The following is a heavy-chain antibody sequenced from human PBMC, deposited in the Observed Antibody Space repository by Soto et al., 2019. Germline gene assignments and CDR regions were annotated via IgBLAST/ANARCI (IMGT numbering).Heavy chain of an antibody. V-gene: IGHV4-39*02. CDR1: GASIDRSNYY. J-gene: IGHJ5*02. Sequence: SETLTLTCTVSGASIDRSNYYWDWIRQPPGKGLERIGTTYYNGNAYYHPSLKSRVTMSVDTSKNHFSWKWISGTAADTGVYYWGRDGGRSWYLGGFDPWGQGTLVT. CDR3: GRDGGRSWYLGGFDP. CDR2: TYYNGNA. D-gene: IGHD6-13*01.